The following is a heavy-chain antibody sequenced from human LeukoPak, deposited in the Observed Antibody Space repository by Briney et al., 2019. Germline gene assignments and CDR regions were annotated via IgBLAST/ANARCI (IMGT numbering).Heavy chain of an antibody. CDR2: ILHTGSS. J-gene: IGHJ5*01. CDR3: ARRVAAGAFAS. D-gene: IGHD4/OR15-4a*01. V-gene: IGHV4-34*12. CDR1: GGSFRGYY. Sequence: SATLSLTCAVYGGSFRGYYWSWIRQSPEKGLEWIGEILHTGSSNYNPSLRSRVTISVDTSKNQVSLNLSSVTATDTAVYYCARRVAAGAFASWGQGALVTVSS.